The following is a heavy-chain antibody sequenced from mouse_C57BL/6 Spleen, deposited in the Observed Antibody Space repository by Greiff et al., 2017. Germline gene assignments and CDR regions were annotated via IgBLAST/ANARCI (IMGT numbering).Heavy chain of an antibody. CDR1: GYTFTDYN. CDR3: ARSGATVVYWYFDV. V-gene: IGHV1-18*01. Sequence: VQLKESGPELVKPGASVKIPCKASGYTFTDYNMDWVKQSHGKSLEWIGDINPNNGGTIYNQKFKGKATLTVDKSSSTAYMELRSLTSEDTAVYYCARSGATVVYWYFDVWGTGTTVTVSS. D-gene: IGHD1-1*01. CDR2: INPNNGGT. J-gene: IGHJ1*03.